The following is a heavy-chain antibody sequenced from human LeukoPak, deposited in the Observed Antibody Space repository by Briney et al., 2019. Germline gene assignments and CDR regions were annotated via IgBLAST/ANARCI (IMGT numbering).Heavy chain of an antibody. CDR1: GFTFSSYA. V-gene: IGHV3-30*04. D-gene: IGHD2-2*01. CDR3: ARVRVVPAARYGMDV. Sequence: PGRSLRLSCAASGFTFSSYAMHWVRQAPGKGLEWVAVISYDGSNKYYADSVKGRFTISRDNSKNTLYLQMNSLRSEDTAVYYCARVRVVPAARYGMDVWGQGTTVTVSS. CDR2: ISYDGSNK. J-gene: IGHJ6*02.